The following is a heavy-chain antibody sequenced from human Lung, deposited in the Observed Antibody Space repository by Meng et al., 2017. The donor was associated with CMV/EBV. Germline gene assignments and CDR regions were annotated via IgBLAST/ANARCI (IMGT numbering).Heavy chain of an antibody. CDR2: INPSGDHT. J-gene: IGHJ5*02. CDR1: GFTFSAYY. Sequence: KASGFTFSAYYIQWVRQAPGQGLEWMGIINPSGDHTWYSQKFQGRVTMTRDTSTSTVYMELSSLRFEDTAVYYCARDNSYINSWWFDPWGQGTLVTVSS. CDR3: ARDNSYINSWWFDP. V-gene: IGHV1-46*01. D-gene: IGHD4-23*01.